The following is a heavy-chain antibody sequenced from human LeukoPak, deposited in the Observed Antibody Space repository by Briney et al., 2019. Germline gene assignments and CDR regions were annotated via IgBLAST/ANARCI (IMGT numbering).Heavy chain of an antibody. CDR1: GGSMSSYY. V-gene: IGHV4-59*12. Sequence: SETLSLTCTVSGGSMSSYYWSWIRQPPGKGLEWIGYIYYSGSTNYNPSLKSRVTISVDTSKNQFSLKLSSVTAADTAVYYCARGLRYPKYSSSFRGTNWFDPWGQGTLVTVSS. CDR3: ARGLRYPKYSSSFRGTNWFDP. CDR2: IYYSGST. J-gene: IGHJ5*02. D-gene: IGHD6-6*01.